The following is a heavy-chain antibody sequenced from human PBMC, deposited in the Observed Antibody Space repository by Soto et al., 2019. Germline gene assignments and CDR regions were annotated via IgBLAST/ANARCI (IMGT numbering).Heavy chain of an antibody. J-gene: IGHJ6*02. CDR2: ISGYNGNT. Sequence: QVQLVQSGAEVKKPGASVKVSCKASGYTLTSYGISWVRQAPGQGLEWMGWISGYNGNTNYAQKLQGRVTITTDTSTSTAYMELRRLRSDDTAVYYCARGSGDILTYYYYGMDVWGQGTTVTVSS. V-gene: IGHV1-18*01. D-gene: IGHD3-9*01. CDR3: ARGSGDILTYYYYGMDV. CDR1: GYTLTSYG.